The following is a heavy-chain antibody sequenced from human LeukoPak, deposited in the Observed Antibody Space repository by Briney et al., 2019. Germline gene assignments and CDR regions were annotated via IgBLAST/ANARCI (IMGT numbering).Heavy chain of an antibody. Sequence: GGSLRLSCAASRFTFDDYGMSWVRQAPGKGLEWVSYISSSGSTIYYADSVKGRFTISRDNAKNSLYLQMNSLRAEDTAVYYCARERTYYYDSSGYHNDYWGQGTLVTVSS. D-gene: IGHD3-22*01. CDR1: RFTFDDYG. J-gene: IGHJ4*02. CDR3: ARERTYYYDSSGYHNDY. CDR2: ISSSGSTI. V-gene: IGHV3-11*04.